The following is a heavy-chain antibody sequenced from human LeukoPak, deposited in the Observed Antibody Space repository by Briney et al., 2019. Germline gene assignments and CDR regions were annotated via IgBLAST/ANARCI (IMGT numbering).Heavy chain of an antibody. Sequence: SGGSLRLSCAASGFTVSSNYMSWVRQAPGKGLEWVSVIYSGGSTYYADSVKGRFTISRDNSKNTLYLQMNSLRAEDTAVYYCANMYQPHNPYYYYYGMDVWGQGTTVTVSS. CDR3: ANMYQPHNPYYYYYGMDV. V-gene: IGHV3-53*01. CDR2: IYSGGST. CDR1: GFTVSSNY. D-gene: IGHD2-2*01. J-gene: IGHJ6*02.